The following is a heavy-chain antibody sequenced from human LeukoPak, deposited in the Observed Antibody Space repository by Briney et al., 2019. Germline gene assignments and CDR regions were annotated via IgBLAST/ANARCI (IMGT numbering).Heavy chain of an antibody. CDR3: ARDLLVRGVNRNNWFDP. Sequence: PSETLSLTCTVSGGSISSDYWSWIRQPAGKGLEWIGRIYTSGSTNYNPSLKSRVTMSVDTSKNQFSLKLSSVTAADTAVYYCARDLLVRGVNRNNWFDPWGQGTLVTVSS. J-gene: IGHJ5*02. CDR2: IYTSGST. V-gene: IGHV4-4*07. CDR1: GGSISSDY. D-gene: IGHD3-10*01.